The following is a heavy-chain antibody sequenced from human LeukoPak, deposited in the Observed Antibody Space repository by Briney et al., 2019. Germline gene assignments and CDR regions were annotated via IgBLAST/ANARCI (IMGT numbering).Heavy chain of an antibody. CDR1: GYTFTTYG. D-gene: IGHD3-10*01. CDR2: ISAYNGNT. J-gene: IGHJ6*03. CDR3: ARSWSGEEKLLWFGVRPRTYYYMDV. Sequence: ASVKVSCKASGYTFTTYGISWVRQAPGQGLEWMGWISAYNGNTNYAQKLQGRVTMTTDTSTSTAYMELRSLRSDDTAVYYCARSWSGEEKLLWFGVRPRTYYYMDVWGKGTTVTISS. V-gene: IGHV1-18*01.